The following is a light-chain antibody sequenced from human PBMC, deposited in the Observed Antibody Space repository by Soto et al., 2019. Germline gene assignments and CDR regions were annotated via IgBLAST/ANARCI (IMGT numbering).Light chain of an antibody. Sequence: QSALAQPASVSGSPGQSTTISCTGTSSDIGAYDYVSWYQQHPGKAPKLMIYEVTNRPSGVSSRFSASKSGDTASLTISGLQAEDEADYYCSSYTGSNTLYVFGTGTKVTVL. V-gene: IGLV2-14*01. J-gene: IGLJ1*01. CDR2: EVT. CDR1: SSDIGAYDY. CDR3: SSYTGSNTLYV.